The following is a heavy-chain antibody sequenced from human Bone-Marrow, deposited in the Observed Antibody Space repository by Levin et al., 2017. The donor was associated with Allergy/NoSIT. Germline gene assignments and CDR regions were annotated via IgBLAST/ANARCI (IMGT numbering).Heavy chain of an antibody. CDR2: ISSSSSYI. J-gene: IGHJ6*02. CDR3: ARDFYYYGMDV. Sequence: LSLTCAASGFTFSSYSMNWVRQAPWKGLEWVSSISSSSSYIYYADSVKGRFTISRDNAKNSLYLQMNSLRAEDTAVYYCARDFYYYGMDVWGQGTTVTVSS. CDR1: GFTFSSYS. V-gene: IGHV3-21*01.